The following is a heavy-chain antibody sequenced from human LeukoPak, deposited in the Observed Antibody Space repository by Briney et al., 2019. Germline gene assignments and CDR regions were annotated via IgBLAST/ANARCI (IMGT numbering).Heavy chain of an antibody. Sequence: PGGSLRLSCAASGFTFSSYSMNWVRQAPGKGLEWVSYISSSGSSIYYADSVKGRFTISRDNAQNSLYLQMNSLRAEDTAVYYCARGHWGLDCWGQGTLVTVSS. V-gene: IGHV3-48*04. CDR1: GFTFSSYS. CDR3: ARGHWGLDC. J-gene: IGHJ4*02. D-gene: IGHD7-27*01. CDR2: ISSSGSSI.